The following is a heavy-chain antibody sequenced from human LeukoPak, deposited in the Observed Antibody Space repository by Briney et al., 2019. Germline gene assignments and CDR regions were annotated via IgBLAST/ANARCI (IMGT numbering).Heavy chain of an antibody. CDR2: VYPGDSDT. CDR3: ARAGYSGFAFDH. CDR1: GTKVNNYW. V-gene: IGHV5-51*01. D-gene: IGHD5-12*01. J-gene: IGHJ4*02. Sequence: GESRKISCRGSGTKVNNYWIGWVRQMPGRGLEWVGMVYPGDSDTRYSLSFQGQVTISADMSISTSYLHWRSLKASDTAIYYCARAGYSGFAFDHWGQGTLVAVSS.